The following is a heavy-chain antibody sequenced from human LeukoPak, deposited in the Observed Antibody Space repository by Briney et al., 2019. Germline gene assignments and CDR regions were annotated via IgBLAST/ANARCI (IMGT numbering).Heavy chain of an antibody. CDR3: ARAEGSGCYDY. CDR2: INPKSADT. J-gene: IGHJ4*02. Sequence: ASVKVSCKASGYTFTGYYIHWVRQAPGQGPEWMGWINPKSADTKNAPKFQGRVTMTRDPSISTSYMELSRLRSDDTAVYYCARAEGSGCYDYWGQGNMVTVPS. V-gene: IGHV1-2*02. CDR1: GYTFTGYY. D-gene: IGHD6-19*01.